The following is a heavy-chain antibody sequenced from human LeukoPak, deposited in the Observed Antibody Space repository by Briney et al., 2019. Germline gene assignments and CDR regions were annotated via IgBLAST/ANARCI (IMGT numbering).Heavy chain of an antibody. Sequence: GGSLRLSCAASGFTVSSNYMNWVRQAPGKWLEWVSIIYSGGSTYYADSVKGRFTISRDNSKNTLYLQMDSLRAEDTAVYYCASGGLELNWFDPWGQGTLVTVSS. V-gene: IGHV3-53*01. CDR3: ASGGLELNWFDP. J-gene: IGHJ5*02. D-gene: IGHD1-7*01. CDR1: GFTVSSNY. CDR2: IYSGGST.